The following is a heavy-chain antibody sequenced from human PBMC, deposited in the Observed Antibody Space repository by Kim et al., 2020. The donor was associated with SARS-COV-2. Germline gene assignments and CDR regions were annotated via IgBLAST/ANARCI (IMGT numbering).Heavy chain of an antibody. CDR3: VRDNYGSGYDISNYQGMDV. J-gene: IGHJ6*02. V-gene: IGHV3-72*01. CDR2: IRRKANGYTT. CDR1: GFTFGDHF. D-gene: IGHD3-10*01. Sequence: GGSLRLSCAGSGFTFGDHFMDWVRQAPGKGLEWVGRIRRKANGYTTEYAASVKGRFTILRDDSKNSLYLQMSSLKTEDTAVYYCVRDNYGSGYDISNYQGMDVWGQGTAVTVSS.